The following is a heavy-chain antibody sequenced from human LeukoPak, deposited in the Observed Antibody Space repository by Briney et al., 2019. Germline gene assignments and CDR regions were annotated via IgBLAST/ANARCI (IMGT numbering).Heavy chain of an antibody. CDR2: IGGSGYST. V-gene: IGHV3-23*01. CDR1: GFIFSGYA. CDR3: ARESLGAPHWFDP. D-gene: IGHD4-17*01. Sequence: TGGSLRLSCAASGFIFSGYAMSWVRQAPGKGLEWVSAIGGSGYSTYYADSVKGRFTISRDNSKNTLYLQMNSLRAEDTAVYYCARESLGAPHWFDPWGQGTLVTVSS. J-gene: IGHJ5*02.